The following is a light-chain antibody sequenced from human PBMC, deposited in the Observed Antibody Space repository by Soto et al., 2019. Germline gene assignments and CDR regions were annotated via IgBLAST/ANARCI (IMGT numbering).Light chain of an antibody. V-gene: IGLV1-40*01. CDR3: SSYTSSSTLRVV. CDR1: NSNLGAGYD. J-gene: IGLJ2*01. Sequence: QSVLTQPPSVSGAPGQRVTISCTGNNSNLGAGYDVHWYQQLPGAAPKLVIFGNRNRPSGVPERFSGSKSGNTASLTISGLQAEDEADYYCSSYTSSSTLRVVFGGGTKLTVL. CDR2: GNR.